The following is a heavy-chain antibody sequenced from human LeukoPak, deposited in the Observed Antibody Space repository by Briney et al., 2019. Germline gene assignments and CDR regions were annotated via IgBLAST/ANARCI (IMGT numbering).Heavy chain of an antibody. CDR3: ARHASSLKRNSPLSY. Sequence: PSETLSLTCTVSGGSISSYYWSWIRQPPGKGLEWIGYIYYSGSTNYNPSLKSRVTISVDTSKNQFSLKLSSVTAADTAVYYCARHASSLKRNSPLSYWGQGTLVTVSS. J-gene: IGHJ4*02. CDR1: GGSISSYY. V-gene: IGHV4-59*08. CDR2: IYYSGST. D-gene: IGHD1-14*01.